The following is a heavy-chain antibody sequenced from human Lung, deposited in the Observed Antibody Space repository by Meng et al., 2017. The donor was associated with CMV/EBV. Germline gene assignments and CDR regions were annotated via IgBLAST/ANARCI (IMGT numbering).Heavy chain of an antibody. CDR2: ISAYNGNT. CDR3: ASGRGSYHYFDY. J-gene: IGHJ4*02. Sequence: SCKAAGYTLTSYGISWVRQAPGQGLEWMGWISAYNGNTNYAQKLQGRVTMTTDTSTSTAYMELRSLRSDDTAVYYCASGRGSYHYFDYWGQGTLVTVSS. CDR1: GYTLTSYG. D-gene: IGHD1-26*01. V-gene: IGHV1-18*01.